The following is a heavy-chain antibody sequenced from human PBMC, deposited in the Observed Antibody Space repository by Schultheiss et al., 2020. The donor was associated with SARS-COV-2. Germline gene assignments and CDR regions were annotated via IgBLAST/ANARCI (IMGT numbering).Heavy chain of an antibody. CDR3: ARDGVKSYGMDV. J-gene: IGHJ6*02. CDR1: GFTFSSYD. D-gene: IGHD3-10*01. V-gene: IGHV3-23*01. CDR2: ISGSGGST. Sequence: GGSLRLSCAASGFTFSSYDMHWVRQVSGKGLEWVSAISGSGGSTYYADSVKGRFTISRDNSKNTLYLQMNSLRAEDTAVYFCARDGVKSYGMDVWGQGTTVTVSS.